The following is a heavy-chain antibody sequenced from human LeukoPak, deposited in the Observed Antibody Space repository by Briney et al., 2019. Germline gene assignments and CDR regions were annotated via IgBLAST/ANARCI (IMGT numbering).Heavy chain of an antibody. V-gene: IGHV4-39*07. CDR3: ARDARGYSYGFDY. CDR1: GGSISSSSYY. D-gene: IGHD5-18*01. J-gene: IGHJ4*02. Sequence: PSETLSLTCTVSGGSISSSSYYWGWIRQPPGKGLEWIGSIYYSGSTYYNPSLRSRVTISVDTSKNQFSLKLSSVTAADTAVYYCARDARGYSYGFDYWGQGTLVTVSS. CDR2: IYYSGST.